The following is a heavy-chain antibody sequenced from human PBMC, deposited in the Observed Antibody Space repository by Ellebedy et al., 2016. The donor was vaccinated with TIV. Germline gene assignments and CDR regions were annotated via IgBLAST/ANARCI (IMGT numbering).Heavy chain of an antibody. CDR1: GGSISSYY. V-gene: IGHV4-59*08. CDR3: ARHVEMEWLLSPVYGLDV. J-gene: IGHJ6*02. Sequence: MPSETLSLTCTVAGGSISSYYWSWIRQHPGKGLEWIGCINYSGSTNYNSSLKSRVTISVDTSKNQFSLNLSSVTAADTGVYYCARHVEMEWLLSPVYGLDVWGQGTTVTVSS. D-gene: IGHD3-3*01. CDR2: INYSGST.